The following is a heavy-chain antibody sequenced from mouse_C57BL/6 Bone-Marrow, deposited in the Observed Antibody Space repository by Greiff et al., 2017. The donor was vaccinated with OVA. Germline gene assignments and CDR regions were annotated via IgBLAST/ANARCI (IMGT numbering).Heavy chain of an antibody. J-gene: IGHJ2*01. CDR2: IDPSDSYT. Sequence: QVQLQQPGAELVKPGASVKLSCKASGYTFTSYWMQWVKQRPGQGLEWIGEIDPSDSYTNYNQKFKGKATLTVDTSSSTAYMQLSSLTSEDSAVYYCARERRWLLRYWGQGTTLTVSS. D-gene: IGHD2-3*01. CDR1: GYTFTSYW. V-gene: IGHV1-50*01. CDR3: ARERRWLLRY.